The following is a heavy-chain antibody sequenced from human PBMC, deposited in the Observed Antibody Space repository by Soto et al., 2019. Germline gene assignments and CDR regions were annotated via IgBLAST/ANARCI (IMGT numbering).Heavy chain of an antibody. J-gene: IGHJ5*02. CDR3: ARVSYYDFWSGPSNWFDP. V-gene: IGHV4-4*02. D-gene: IGHD3-3*01. CDR2: IYHSGST. CDR1: SGSISSSNW. Sequence: SETLSLTCAVSSGSISSSNWWSWVRQPPGKGLEWIGEIYHSGSTNYNPSLKSRVTISVDKSKNQFSLKLSSVTAADTAVYYCARVSYYDFWSGPSNWFDPWGQGTLVTVSS.